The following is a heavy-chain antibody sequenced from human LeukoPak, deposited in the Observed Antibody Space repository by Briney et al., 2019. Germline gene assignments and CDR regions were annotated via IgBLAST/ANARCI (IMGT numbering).Heavy chain of an antibody. V-gene: IGHV4-39*01. CDR1: GGSISSSSYY. J-gene: IGHJ6*02. D-gene: IGHD3-22*01. CDR3: ARQFTVIAWYYYYGMDV. CDR2: IYYSGST. Sequence: SETLSLTCTASGGSISSSSYYWGWIRQPPGKGLEWIGSIYYSGSTYYNPSLKSRVTISVDTSKNQFSLKLSSVTAADTAVYYCARQFTVIAWYYYYGMDVWGQGTTVTVSS.